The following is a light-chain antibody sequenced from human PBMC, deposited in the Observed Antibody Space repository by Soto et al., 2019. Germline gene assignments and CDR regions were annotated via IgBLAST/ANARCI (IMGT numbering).Light chain of an antibody. J-gene: IGKJ3*01. Sequence: EIVLTQSPATLSLSPGERATLSCRASQSVSSYLAWYQQKPGRAPRLLIYDASNRATGIPARFSGSGSGTDFTLTISSLEPEGFAVYYCQQRSNWPPGTFGPGTKVDIK. V-gene: IGKV3-11*01. CDR3: QQRSNWPPGT. CDR1: QSVSSY. CDR2: DAS.